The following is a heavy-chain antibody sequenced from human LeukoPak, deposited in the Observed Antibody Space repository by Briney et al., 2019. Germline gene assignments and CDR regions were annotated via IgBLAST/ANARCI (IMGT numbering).Heavy chain of an antibody. V-gene: IGHV4-31*03. CDR1: GGSISSGGYY. CDR3: ARDVGFPGWFDP. Sequence: SETLSLTCTVSGGSISSGGYYWSWIRQHPGKGLEWIGYIYYSGSTYYNPSLKSRVTISVDTSKNQFSLKLSSVTAADTAVYYCARDVGFPGWFDPWGQRTLVTVSS. J-gene: IGHJ5*02. CDR2: IYYSGST.